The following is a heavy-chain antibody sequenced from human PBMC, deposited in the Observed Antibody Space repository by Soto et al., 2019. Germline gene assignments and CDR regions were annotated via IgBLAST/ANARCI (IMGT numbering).Heavy chain of an antibody. CDR3: AKDFDSSSTNWFDP. Sequence: GGSLRLSCAASGFTFSSYAMSWVRQAPGKGLEWVSAISGSGGSTYYADSVKGRFTISRDNSKNTLYLQMNSLRAEDTAVYYCAKDFDSSSTNWFDPWGQGTLVTSPQ. D-gene: IGHD3-9*01. CDR2: ISGSGGST. J-gene: IGHJ5*02. CDR1: GFTFSSYA. V-gene: IGHV3-23*01.